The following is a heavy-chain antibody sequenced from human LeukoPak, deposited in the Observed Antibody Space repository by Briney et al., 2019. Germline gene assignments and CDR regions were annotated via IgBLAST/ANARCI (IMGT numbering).Heavy chain of an antibody. D-gene: IGHD3-22*01. J-gene: IGHJ4*02. Sequence: PSETLSLTCTVSGGSISSYYWSWIRQPAGKGLEWIGRIYTSGSTNYNPSLKSRVTMSVDTSKNQFSLKLSSVTAADTAVYYCARDNYYDSSGYYSFDYWGQGTLVTVSS. CDR2: IYTSGST. CDR1: GGSISSYY. V-gene: IGHV4-4*07. CDR3: ARDNYYDSSGYYSFDY.